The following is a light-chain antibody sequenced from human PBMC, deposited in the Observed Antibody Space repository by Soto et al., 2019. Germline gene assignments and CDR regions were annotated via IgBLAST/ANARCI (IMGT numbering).Light chain of an antibody. Sequence: QSVLPQPPSASGTPGQRVTVSCSVSISRIGSNYVYWYQQLPGTAPKLLIYRNDQRPSGVPDRFSGSRSGTSASLAISGLRSEDEAIYYCATWVDSLSVYVFGTGTKVTVL. V-gene: IGLV1-47*01. CDR3: ATWVDSLSVYV. CDR1: ISRIGSNY. J-gene: IGLJ1*01. CDR2: RND.